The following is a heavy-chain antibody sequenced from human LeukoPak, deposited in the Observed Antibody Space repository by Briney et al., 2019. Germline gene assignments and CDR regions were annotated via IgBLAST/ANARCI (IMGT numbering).Heavy chain of an antibody. CDR3: ARVIGDIVVVPAAIRGTDYYYYYMDV. Sequence: ASVKVSCKASGYTFTSYYMHWVRQAPGQGLEWMGIINPSGGSTSYAQKFQGRVTMTRDTSTSTVYMELSSLRSEDTAVYYCARVIGDIVVVPAAIRGTDYYYYYMDVWGKGTTVTVSS. J-gene: IGHJ6*03. CDR1: GYTFTSYY. D-gene: IGHD2-2*01. V-gene: IGHV1-46*01. CDR2: INPSGGST.